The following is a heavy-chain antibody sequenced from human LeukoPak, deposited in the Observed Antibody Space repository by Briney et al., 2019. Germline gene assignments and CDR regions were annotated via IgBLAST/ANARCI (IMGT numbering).Heavy chain of an antibody. CDR2: ISGSGGST. CDR3: AKDLYSYGYFDY. J-gene: IGHJ4*02. V-gene: IGHV3-23*01. CDR1: GFTFSSYA. D-gene: IGHD5-18*01. Sequence: GGSLRLSCAASGFTFSSYAMSWVRQAPGKGLEWVSGISGSGGSTYYADSVKGRFTISRDNSKNTLYLQMNSLRAEDTAVYYCAKDLYSYGYFDYWGQGTLVTVSS.